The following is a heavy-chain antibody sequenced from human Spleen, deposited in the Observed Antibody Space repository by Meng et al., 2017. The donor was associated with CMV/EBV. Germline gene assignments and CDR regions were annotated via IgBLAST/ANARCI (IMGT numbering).Heavy chain of an antibody. D-gene: IGHD3-10*01. CDR2: INHSGSP. V-gene: IGHV4-34*01. Sequence: LTCAFFGGSFSGYYWSWIRQPPGKGLEWIGEINHSGSPNYNPSLKSRVTISVDTSKNQFSLKLSSVTAADTAVYYCARGIYYGSVDYWGQGTLVTVSS. J-gene: IGHJ4*02. CDR3: ARGIYYGSVDY. CDR1: GGSFSGYY.